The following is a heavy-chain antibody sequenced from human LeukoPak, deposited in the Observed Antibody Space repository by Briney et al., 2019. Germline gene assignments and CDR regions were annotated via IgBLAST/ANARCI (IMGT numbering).Heavy chain of an antibody. CDR2: INPNSGGT. D-gene: IGHD5-18*01. CDR3: ARGKSYGDFGY. J-gene: IGHJ4*02. CDR1: GHTFTGYY. V-gene: IGHV1-2*02. Sequence: ASVKVSCKASGHTFTGYYMHWVRQAPGQGLEWMGWINPNSGGTNFAQKSQGRVTMTRDTSISTAYMELTRLRSDDTAVYYCARGKSYGDFGYWGQGTPVTVSS.